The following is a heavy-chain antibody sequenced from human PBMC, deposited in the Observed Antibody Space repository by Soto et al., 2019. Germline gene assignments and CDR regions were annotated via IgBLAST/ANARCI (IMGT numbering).Heavy chain of an antibody. Sequence: QLPLQESGPGLVKPSETLSLTCSVSGGSITTSSYNWDWIRQPPGKGLEWIGTIYYDGSTSYNPSLNSQVTISVDTSKNHFALKVNSVTAADTAVYYCARFYGNAFDVWGRGTVVTVSS. CDR2: IYYDGST. D-gene: IGHD3-10*01. J-gene: IGHJ3*01. CDR1: GGSITTSSYN. CDR3: ARFYGNAFDV. V-gene: IGHV4-39*02.